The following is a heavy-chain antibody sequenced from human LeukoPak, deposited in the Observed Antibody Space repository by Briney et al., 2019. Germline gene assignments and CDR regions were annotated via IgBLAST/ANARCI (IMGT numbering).Heavy chain of an antibody. V-gene: IGHV3-21*01. J-gene: IGHJ4*02. D-gene: IGHD1-26*01. CDR3: ARDNSGNYRVFDY. CDR1: GLTFRNYA. Sequence: GGSLRLSCAASGLTFRNYAMSWVRQAPGKGLEWVSSISRSTSHIYYADSVKGRFTISRDDAKNALYLQMNSLRAEDTAVYFCARDNSGNYRVFDYWGQGTLVTVSS. CDR2: ISRSTSHI.